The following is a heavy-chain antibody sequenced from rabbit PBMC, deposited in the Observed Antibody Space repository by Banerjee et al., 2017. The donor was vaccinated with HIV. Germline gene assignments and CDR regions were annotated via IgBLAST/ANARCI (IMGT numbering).Heavy chain of an antibody. CDR2: ISTGDGST. J-gene: IGHJ4*01. V-gene: IGHV1S47*01. CDR1: GFDFSSYG. Sequence: QEQLVESGGGLVQPGGSLKLSCKASGFDFSSYGVSWVRQAPGKGLEWIGCISTGDGSTNYASWVNGRFTISSHNAQNTLYLQLNSLTAADTATHFCVRALYDDSNLWGQGTLVTVS. D-gene: IGHD1-1*01. CDR3: VRALYDDSNL.